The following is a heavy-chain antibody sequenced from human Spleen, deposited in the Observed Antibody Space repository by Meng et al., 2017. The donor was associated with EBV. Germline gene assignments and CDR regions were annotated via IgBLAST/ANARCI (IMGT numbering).Heavy chain of an antibody. Sequence: VHLVQSGAEVKKPGSSVKVSCKASGGTFSSYGISWVRQAPGQGLEWMGGIIPIFGTANYAQKFQGRVTITADESTSTVYMELSSLTSEDTAVYYCARGLVVTALTDYWGQGTLVTVSS. J-gene: IGHJ4*02. V-gene: IGHV1-69*01. CDR1: GGTFSSYG. CDR2: IIPIFGTA. CDR3: ARGLVVTALTDY. D-gene: IGHD2-21*02.